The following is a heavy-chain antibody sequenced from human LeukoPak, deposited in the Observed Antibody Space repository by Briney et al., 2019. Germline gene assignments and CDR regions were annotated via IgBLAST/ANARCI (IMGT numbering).Heavy chain of an antibody. D-gene: IGHD3-10*01. J-gene: IGHJ6*02. CDR1: GFTFSSYA. CDR2: ISGSGGGT. CDR3: ASKFGESYYYYYGLDV. V-gene: IGHV3-23*01. Sequence: GGSLRLSCAASGFTFSSYAMSWVRQAPGKGLEWVSAISGSGGGTYYADSVKGRFTISRDKSKTTLFLQMNSLRVEDTAVYYCASKFGESYYYYYGLDVWGQGTTVTVSS.